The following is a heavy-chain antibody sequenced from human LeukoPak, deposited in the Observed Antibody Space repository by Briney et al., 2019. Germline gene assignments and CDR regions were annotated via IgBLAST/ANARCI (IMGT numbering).Heavy chain of an antibody. Sequence: PGGSLRLSCAGFGFKFDDHGMTWVRQAPGKGLEWVSGINWNGGSTSYADSVKGRFTISRDNAKNTLYLQMNSLRAEDTAVYYCARGSSVRFNYWGQGTLVTVSS. D-gene: IGHD6-6*01. V-gene: IGHV3-20*04. CDR3: ARGSSVRFNY. J-gene: IGHJ4*02. CDR2: INWNGGST. CDR1: GFKFDDHG.